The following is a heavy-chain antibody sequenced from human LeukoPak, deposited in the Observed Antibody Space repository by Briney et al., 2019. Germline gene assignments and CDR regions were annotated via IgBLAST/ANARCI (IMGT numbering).Heavy chain of an antibody. J-gene: IGHJ4*02. D-gene: IGHD5-18*01. CDR2: IYSGDIT. Sequence: PGGSLSLFCAASGFSVSNYYMSWVRQAPGKGLEWVSVIYSGDITYYTDSVKGRFTISRDNSKNTLYLQMNSLRAEDTAVYYCARGSGYSYGFPDYWGQGTLVTVSS. CDR1: GFSVSNYY. V-gene: IGHV3-53*01. CDR3: ARGSGYSYGFPDY.